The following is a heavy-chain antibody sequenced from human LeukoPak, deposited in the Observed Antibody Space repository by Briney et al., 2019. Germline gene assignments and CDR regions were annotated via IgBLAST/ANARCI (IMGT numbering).Heavy chain of an antibody. CDR1: GFTVSSNY. Sequence: GGSLRLSCAVSGFTVSSNYMSWVRQAPGKGLEWVSVIYSGGSTYYADSVKGRFTISRDNSKNTLYLQMNSLRAEDTAVYYCAKGSYYDSSGYVDYWGQGTLVTVSS. V-gene: IGHV3-53*01. CDR3: AKGSYYDSSGYVDY. CDR2: IYSGGST. J-gene: IGHJ4*02. D-gene: IGHD3-22*01.